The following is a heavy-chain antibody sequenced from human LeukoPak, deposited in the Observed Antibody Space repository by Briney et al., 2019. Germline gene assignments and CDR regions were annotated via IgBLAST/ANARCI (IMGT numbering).Heavy chain of an antibody. Sequence: ASVKVSCKASGGTFSSYAISWVRQAPGQGVEWMGRIIPILGIANYAQKFQGRVTITADKSTSTAYMELSSLRSEDTAVYYCATTGLDYYYDSSGLYYWGQGTLVTVSS. CDR1: GGTFSSYA. CDR3: ATTGLDYYYDSSGLYY. J-gene: IGHJ4*02. V-gene: IGHV1-69*04. CDR2: IIPILGIA. D-gene: IGHD3-22*01.